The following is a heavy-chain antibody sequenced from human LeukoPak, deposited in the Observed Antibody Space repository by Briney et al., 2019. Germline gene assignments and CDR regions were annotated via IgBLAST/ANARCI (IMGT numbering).Heavy chain of an antibody. Sequence: SETLSLTCTVSGGSISSYDWSWIRQPAGKGLEWIGRIYTGGSTKYNPSHKRRVTMSVDTSKNQFSLKLSSVTAADTAVYYCAIYSGSYYVAFDIWGQGKMVTVSS. J-gene: IGHJ3*02. CDR3: AIYSGSYYVAFDI. CDR2: IYTGGST. CDR1: GGSISSYD. V-gene: IGHV4-4*07. D-gene: IGHD1-26*01.